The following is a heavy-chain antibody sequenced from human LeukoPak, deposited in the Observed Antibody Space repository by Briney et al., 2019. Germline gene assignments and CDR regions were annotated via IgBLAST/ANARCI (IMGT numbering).Heavy chain of an antibody. CDR3: ARAVKRGYSYGGNWFAP. CDR2: INHSGST. V-gene: IGHV4-34*01. J-gene: IGHJ5*02. CDR1: GGSFSGYY. D-gene: IGHD5-18*01. Sequence: SETLSLTCAVYGGSFSGYYWSWIRQPPGKGLEWIGEINHSGSTNYNPSLKSRVTISVDTSKNQSSLKLSSVTAADTAVYYCARAVKRGYSYGGNWFAPWGQGPLVTVSS.